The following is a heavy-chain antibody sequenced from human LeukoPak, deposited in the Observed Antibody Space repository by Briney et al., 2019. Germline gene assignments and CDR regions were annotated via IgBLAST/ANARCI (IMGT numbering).Heavy chain of an antibody. V-gene: IGHV1-46*01. J-gene: IGHJ4*02. CDR3: ARVEFNHGDYPAFDY. CDR1: GYSFTRYY. CDR2: INPSGGST. Sequence: GASVKVSCKASGYSFTRYYVHWVRQAPGQGLEWMGIINPSGGSTSYAQKFQGRVSMTRDTSTRTVYMELSSLRSDDTAVYYCARVEFNHGDYPAFDYWGQGTLVTVSS. D-gene: IGHD4-17*01.